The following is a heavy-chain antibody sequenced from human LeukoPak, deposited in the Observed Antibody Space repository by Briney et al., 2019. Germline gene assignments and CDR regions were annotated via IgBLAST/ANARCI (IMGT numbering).Heavy chain of an antibody. D-gene: IGHD2-8*02. CDR3: AREGSSMILVANYALDV. V-gene: IGHV3-33*01. J-gene: IGHJ3*01. CDR1: GFTFSSYG. CDR2: IWYDGCKK. Sequence: GSSLRLSCAASGFTFSSYGMHWVRQAPAKGLEWVAGIWYDGCKKYYADSVKGRFTISRDNSKNTLYLQMNSLRAEDTAVYYCAREGSSMILVANYALDVWGQGTMVTVST.